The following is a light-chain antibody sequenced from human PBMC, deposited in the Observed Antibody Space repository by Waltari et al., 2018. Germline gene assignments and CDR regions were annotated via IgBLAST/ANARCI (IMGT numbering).Light chain of an antibody. CDR3: CSYAGSYTYV. CDR1: RRNVGRYNY. J-gene: IGLJ1*01. Sequence: QSALAQPRSASGSLGQSATVSCTGSRRNVGRYNYVSCYQQYPGRPPNPMLYDVNKRPPGVPHRFSGSKSGDTASLTISGLQAEDEADYYCCSYAGSYTYVFGTGTKVTV. CDR2: DVN. V-gene: IGLV2-11*01.